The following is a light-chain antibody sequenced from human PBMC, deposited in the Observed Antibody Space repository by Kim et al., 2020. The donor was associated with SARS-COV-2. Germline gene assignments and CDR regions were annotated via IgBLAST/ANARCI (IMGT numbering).Light chain of an antibody. Sequence: AAVGDKVPIACRASKGITNYLAWYQRKAGKIPKLLIYDTSALESGVPSRFSGSGSGTDFTLTISSLQPEDVATYYCQQYDSPPWTFGQGTKVDIK. CDR3: QQYDSPPWT. CDR1: KGITNY. V-gene: IGKV1-27*01. J-gene: IGKJ1*01. CDR2: DTS.